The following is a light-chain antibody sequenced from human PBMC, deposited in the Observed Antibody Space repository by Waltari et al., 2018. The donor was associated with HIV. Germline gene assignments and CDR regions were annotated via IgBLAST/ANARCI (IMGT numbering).Light chain of an antibody. V-gene: IGKV1-33*01. Sequence: DIQITPSPSSVSVSVGDRVSLTCQATQDITNSLNWYQQKPGKAPKLLIYHASSLETGVPSRFSGGGSGTDFTFTISDLQPEDTATYFCLQHDDFPYTFGQGTKLQIK. CDR2: HAS. CDR1: QDITNS. CDR3: LQHDDFPYT. J-gene: IGKJ2*01.